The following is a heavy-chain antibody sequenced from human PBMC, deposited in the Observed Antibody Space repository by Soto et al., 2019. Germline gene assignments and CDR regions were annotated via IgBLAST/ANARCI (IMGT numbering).Heavy chain of an antibody. CDR2: ISAYNGNT. Sequence: GASVKASGTASGYTFTSYGISCVRQAPEQGLEWMGWISAYNGNTNYAQKLQGRVTMTTDTSTSTAYMELRSLRSDDTAVYYCARGVLGYYDILTGYYRSHYFDYWGQGTLVTVSS. CDR3: ARGVLGYYDILTGYYRSHYFDY. J-gene: IGHJ4*02. V-gene: IGHV1-18*01. CDR1: GYTFTSYG. D-gene: IGHD3-9*01.